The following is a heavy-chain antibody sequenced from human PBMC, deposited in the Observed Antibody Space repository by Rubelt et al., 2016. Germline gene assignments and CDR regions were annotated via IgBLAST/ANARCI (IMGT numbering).Heavy chain of an antibody. CDR2: INPNSGGT. Sequence: QVQLVQSGAEVKKPRASVKVSCKASGYTFTGYYMHWVRQAPGQGLEWMGWINPNSGGTNYAQKFQGRVTMTRDTSISTAYMELSSLRSEDTAVYYCARGVVPRQQLVPFDYWGQGTLVTVSS. CDR1: GYTFTGYY. V-gene: IGHV1-2*02. D-gene: IGHD6-13*01. CDR3: ARGVVPRQQLVPFDY. J-gene: IGHJ4*02.